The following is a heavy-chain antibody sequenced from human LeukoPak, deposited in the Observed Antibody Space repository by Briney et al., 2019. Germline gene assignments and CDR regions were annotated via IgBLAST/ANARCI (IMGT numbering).Heavy chain of an antibody. V-gene: IGHV4-4*02. Sequence: SGTLSLICAVSGGSISTTNWWTWVRQPPGKGLEWIGEIYHSGSTNYNPSLKSRVTISVDKSKNQFSLKLSSVTAADTAVYYCARSPGRDFWSDKNWFDPWGQGTLVTVSS. CDR1: GGSISTTNW. CDR2: IYHSGST. J-gene: IGHJ5*02. D-gene: IGHD3-3*01. CDR3: ARSPGRDFWSDKNWFDP.